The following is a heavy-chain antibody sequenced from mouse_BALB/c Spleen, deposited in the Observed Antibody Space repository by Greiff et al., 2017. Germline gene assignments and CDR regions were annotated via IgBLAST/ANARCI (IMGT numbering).Heavy chain of an antibody. D-gene: IGHD2-4*01. Sequence: QVQLQQSGPGLVAPSQSLSITCTVSGFSLTGYGVNWVRQTPGKGLEWLGMIWGDGSTDYNSARKSRLSISKDNSKSQVFLKMNSLQTDDTARYYCARASTMITYWYFDVWGAGTTVTVSS. J-gene: IGHJ1*01. CDR2: IWGDGST. CDR3: ARASTMITYWYFDV. CDR1: GFSLTGYG. V-gene: IGHV2-6-7*01.